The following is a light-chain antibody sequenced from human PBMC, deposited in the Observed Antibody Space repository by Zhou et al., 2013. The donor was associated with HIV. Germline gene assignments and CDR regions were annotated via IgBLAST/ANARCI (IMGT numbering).Light chain of an antibody. Sequence: AIRMTQSPTSLSASTGDRVTITCRASQDVSSYLAWYQQKPGKAPNLLIYAASTLQSGVPSRFSGSGSGTDFTLTISCLQSEDFATYYCQQSHTIPWTFGQGTKVDIK. J-gene: IGKJ1*01. V-gene: IGKV1-8*01. CDR3: QQSHTIPWT. CDR1: QDVSSY. CDR2: AAS.